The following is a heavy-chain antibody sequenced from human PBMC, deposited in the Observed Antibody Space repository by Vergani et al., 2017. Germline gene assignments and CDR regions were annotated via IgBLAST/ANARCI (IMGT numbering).Heavy chain of an antibody. V-gene: IGHV4-61*02. CDR2: ISTTGST. CDR3: ARGSTHWKQGAFDI. D-gene: IGHD1-1*01. J-gene: IGHJ3*02. Sequence: QVQLQESGPGLMKPSQTLSLTCTVSGDSIFSGNYYWSWIRQPAENELEWIGRISTTGSTNYNPSLERRVTMSLDSSRNRFSLSLSSVTAADTAIYFCARGSTHWKQGAFDIWGQGTLVTVSS. CDR1: GDSIFSGNYY.